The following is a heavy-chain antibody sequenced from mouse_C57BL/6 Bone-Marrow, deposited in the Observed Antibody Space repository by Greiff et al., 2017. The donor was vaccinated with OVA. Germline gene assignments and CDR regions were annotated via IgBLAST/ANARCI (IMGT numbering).Heavy chain of an antibody. D-gene: IGHD1-1*01. Sequence: QVQLQQPGAELVKPGASVTMSCKASGYTFTSYWINWVKQRPGQGLEWIGDIYPGSGSTNYNEKFKSKATLTVDTSSSTAYMQLSSLTSEDSAVYYCARGRVTTVVVPSYFDYWGQGTTLTVSS. CDR3: ARGRVTTVVVPSYFDY. CDR1: GYTFTSYW. J-gene: IGHJ2*01. V-gene: IGHV1-55*01. CDR2: IYPGSGST.